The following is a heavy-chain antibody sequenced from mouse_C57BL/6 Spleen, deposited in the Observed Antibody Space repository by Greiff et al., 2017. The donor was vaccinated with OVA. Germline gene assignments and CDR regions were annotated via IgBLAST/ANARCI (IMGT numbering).Heavy chain of an antibody. Sequence: VKLQQPGAELVKPGASVKLSCKASGYTFTSYWMHWVKQRPGQGLEWIGMIHPNSGSTNYNEKFKSKATLTVDKSSSTAYMQLSSLTSEDSAVYYCARGGTGTPYFDYWGQGTTLTVSS. CDR3: ARGGTGTPYFDY. CDR1: GYTFTSYW. CDR2: IHPNSGST. D-gene: IGHD4-1*01. V-gene: IGHV1-64*01. J-gene: IGHJ2*01.